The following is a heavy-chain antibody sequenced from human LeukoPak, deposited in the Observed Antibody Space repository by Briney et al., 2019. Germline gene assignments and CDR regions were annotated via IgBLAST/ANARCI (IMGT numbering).Heavy chain of an antibody. CDR1: GYTFTGYY. Sequence: ASVKVSCKASGYTFTGYYMHWVRQAPGQGLEWMGWINPNSGGTNYAQKFQGGVTMTRDTSISTAYMELSRLRSDDTAVYYCARVALTWVRKYYFDYWGQGTLVTVSS. V-gene: IGHV1-2*02. D-gene: IGHD1-26*01. CDR2: INPNSGGT. J-gene: IGHJ4*02. CDR3: ARVALTWVRKYYFDY.